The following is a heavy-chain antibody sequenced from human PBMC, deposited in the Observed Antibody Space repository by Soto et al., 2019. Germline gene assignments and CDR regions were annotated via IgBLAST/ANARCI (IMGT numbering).Heavy chain of an antibody. J-gene: IGHJ5*02. CDR2: IIPIFGTA. CDR3: ARDRRAVAGPSRGFDP. CDR1: GGTFSSYA. V-gene: IGHV1-69*13. Sequence: WASVKVSCKASGGTFSSYAISWVRQAPGQGLEWMGGIIPIFGTANYAQKFQGRVTITADESTSTAYMELSSLRSEDTAVYYCARDRRAVAGPSRGFDPWGQGNLVTVSS. D-gene: IGHD6-19*01.